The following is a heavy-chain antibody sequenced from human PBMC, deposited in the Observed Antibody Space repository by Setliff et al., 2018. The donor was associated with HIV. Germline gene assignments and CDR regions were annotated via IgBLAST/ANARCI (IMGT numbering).Heavy chain of an antibody. Sequence: ASVKVSCKASGYTFTDYYIHWVRQAPGKGLEWMGRVDPENDKTLFAEKFQGRVTITADTSTDTAYMELSSLTSEDTAVYYCATEPRGFWGQGTLVTSPQ. J-gene: IGHJ4*02. CDR2: VDPENDKT. D-gene: IGHD3-22*01. CDR1: GYTFTDYY. V-gene: IGHV1-69-2*01. CDR3: ATEPRGF.